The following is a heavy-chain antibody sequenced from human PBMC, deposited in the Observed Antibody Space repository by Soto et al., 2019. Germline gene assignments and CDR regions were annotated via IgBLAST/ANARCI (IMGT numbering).Heavy chain of an antibody. D-gene: IGHD2-2*01. CDR1: GYTFSSYG. Sequence: VKVSCKASGYTFSSYGISWVRQAPGQGLEWLGWINAYNGNTNHAQKFQGRVTITTDTSTSTAYMELKSLRSDDTAVYYCAGSSSFYSPFDYWGQGTLVTVSS. CDR2: INAYNGNT. J-gene: IGHJ4*01. CDR3: AGSSSFYSPFDY. V-gene: IGHV1-18*01.